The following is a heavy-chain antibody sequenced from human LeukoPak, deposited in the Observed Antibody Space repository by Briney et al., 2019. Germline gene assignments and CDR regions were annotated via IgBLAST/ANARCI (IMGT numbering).Heavy chain of an antibody. CDR3: ARERLSRSSVY. J-gene: IGHJ4*02. V-gene: IGHV4-4*07. CDR1: GDSIRSYY. Sequence: PSETLSLTCTVSGDSIRSYYWSWIRQPAGKGLERIGRIYTSGSTNYNPSLKSRVTISVDTSKNQFSLKLSSVTAADTAVYYCARERLSRSSVYWGQGTLVTVSS. CDR2: IYTSGST. D-gene: IGHD3-10*01.